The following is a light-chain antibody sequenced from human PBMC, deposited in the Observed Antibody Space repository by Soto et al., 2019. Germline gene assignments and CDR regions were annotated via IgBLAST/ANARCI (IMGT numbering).Light chain of an antibody. CDR1: QSVTKY. J-gene: IGKJ4*01. Sequence: EIVLTQSPDTLSLSPGERATLSCRASQSVTKYLAWYQQKPGQAPRLLSYDASHRATGVPARFSGSGSVTDVTLTISGLVPEDFAVYYWQQRSNWVTFGEGTKVEMK. CDR3: QQRSNWVT. CDR2: DAS. V-gene: IGKV3-11*01.